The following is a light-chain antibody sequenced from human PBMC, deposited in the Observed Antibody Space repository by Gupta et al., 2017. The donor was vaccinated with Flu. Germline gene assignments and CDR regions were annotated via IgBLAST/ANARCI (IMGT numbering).Light chain of an antibody. J-gene: IGKJ1*01. CDR1: ESFRSN. Sequence: EIVLTHSPAPLSVSPGERATLSCGASESFRSNLAWYQQTPGQIPRLLIYGASTRATAIPARFTGSGSGTEFTLTISSLQSEDFAVYYCKQYNKWPWTFGQGTKVEVK. CDR2: GAS. CDR3: KQYNKWPWT. V-gene: IGKV3-15*01.